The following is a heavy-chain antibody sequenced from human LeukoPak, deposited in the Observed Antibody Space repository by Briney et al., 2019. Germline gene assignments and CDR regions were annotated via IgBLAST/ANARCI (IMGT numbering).Heavy chain of an antibody. Sequence: SETLSLTCTVSGGSISSSSYYWGWIRQPPGKGLEWIGSFYYSGSTYYNPSLKSRVTISVDPPKNQFSLKLSSVTAADTAVYYCANRYCSGGSCYFDYWGQGTLVTVSS. J-gene: IGHJ4*02. V-gene: IGHV4-39*01. CDR3: ANRYCSGGSCYFDY. D-gene: IGHD2-15*01. CDR1: GGSISSSSYY. CDR2: FYYSGST.